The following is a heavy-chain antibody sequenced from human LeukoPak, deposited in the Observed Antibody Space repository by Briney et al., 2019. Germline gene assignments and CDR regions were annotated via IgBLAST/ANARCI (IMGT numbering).Heavy chain of an antibody. CDR2: IPFDGSDN. CDR1: GFTLSRHV. V-gene: IGHV3-30*02. Sequence: GGSLRLSCAASGFTLSRHVMHWVRQTPGKGLEGVAFIPFDGSDNYYRDSVKGRFTISRDDSKNTLFLQMNSLRPEDTAVYYCAKDGGNYEFAYWGQGTLVIVSA. CDR3: AKDGGNYEFAY. J-gene: IGHJ4*01. D-gene: IGHD4-11*01.